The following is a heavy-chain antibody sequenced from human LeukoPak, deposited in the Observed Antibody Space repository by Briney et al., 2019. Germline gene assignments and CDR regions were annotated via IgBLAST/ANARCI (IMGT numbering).Heavy chain of an antibody. J-gene: IGHJ4*02. D-gene: IGHD3-22*01. V-gene: IGHV1-18*01. CDR2: ISAYNGNT. CDR1: GYTFTSYG. CDR3: ARAVPPTHYYDSSGFLDY. Sequence: ASVKVSCKASGYTFTSYGISWVRQAPGQGLEWMGWISAYNGNTNYAQKLQGRVTITTDESTSTAYMELSSLRSEDTAVYYCARAVPPTHYYDSSGFLDYWGQGTLVTVSS.